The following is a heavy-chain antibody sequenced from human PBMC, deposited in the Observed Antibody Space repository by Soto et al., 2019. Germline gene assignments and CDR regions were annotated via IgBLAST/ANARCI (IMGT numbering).Heavy chain of an antibody. CDR3: AKEGCSVGICYGFDD. D-gene: IGHD2-15*01. CDR1: GFTFSHYG. CDR2: KSWDGSDE. V-gene: IGHV3-30*18. J-gene: IGHJ4*02. Sequence: QVQLMQSGGGVVQPGRSLRLSCAASGFTFSHYGMHWVRQAPGKGLEWVAVKSWDGSDEFYADSVKGRFTISRDNSNNMLYLQMNGLRTEDTAVYYCAKEGCSVGICYGFDDWGQGTLVTVSS.